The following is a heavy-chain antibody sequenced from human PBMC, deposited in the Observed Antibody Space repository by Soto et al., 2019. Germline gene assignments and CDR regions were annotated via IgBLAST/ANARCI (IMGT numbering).Heavy chain of an antibody. CDR3: ARLKQDYAAA. D-gene: IGHD3-16*01. V-gene: IGHV1-8*01. Sequence: QVKLVQSGAEVKKPGASVKVSCKASGYTFTSYDINWVRLATGQGLEWMGWMNPNSGNTAYAQKFQGRVNMTRNTSISTAYMELSRLRSEDTAVYYWARLKQDYAAAWGQGTLVTVSS. CDR2: MNPNSGNT. J-gene: IGHJ5*02. CDR1: GYTFTSYD.